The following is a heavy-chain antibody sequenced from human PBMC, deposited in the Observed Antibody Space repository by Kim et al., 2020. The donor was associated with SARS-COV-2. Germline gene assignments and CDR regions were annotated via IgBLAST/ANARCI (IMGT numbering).Heavy chain of an antibody. D-gene: IGHD4-4*01. J-gene: IGHJ4*02. Sequence: SETLSLTCAVYGGSFSGYYWSWIRQPPGKGLEWIREINHSGSTNYNPSLKSRVTISVDTSKNQFSLKLSSVTAADTAVYYCARTDYSNYVSFDYWGQGTLVTVSS. CDR1: GGSFSGYY. CDR3: ARTDYSNYVSFDY. CDR2: INHSGST. V-gene: IGHV4-34*01.